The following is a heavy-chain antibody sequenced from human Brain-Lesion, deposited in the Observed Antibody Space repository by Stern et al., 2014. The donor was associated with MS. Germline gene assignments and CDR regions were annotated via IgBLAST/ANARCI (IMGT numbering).Heavy chain of an antibody. Sequence: VQLVESGPGLVKPLQTLSLNCTVSGGSVSSGGYFWNWIRQHPGKGLEWIGHVYYSGSIAYNPSLKSRVTISVDTSKNQFSLRLRSVTAADTAVYYCARNPALWYFDLWGRGTLAAVSS. CDR3: ARNPALWYFDL. V-gene: IGHV4-31*03. CDR1: GGSVSSGGYF. CDR2: VYYSGSI. J-gene: IGHJ2*01. D-gene: IGHD3-3*02.